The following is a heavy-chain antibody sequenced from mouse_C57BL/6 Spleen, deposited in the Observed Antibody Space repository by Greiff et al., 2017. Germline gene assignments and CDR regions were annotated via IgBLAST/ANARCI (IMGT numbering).Heavy chain of an antibody. CDR3: ARGHDYDDGGFDY. Sequence: QVQLQQSGAELMKPGASVKLSCKATGYTFTGYWIEWVKQRPGHGLEWIGEILPGSGSTNYNEKFKGKATFTADTSSNTAYMQLSSLTTEDSAIYYCARGHDYDDGGFDYWGQGTTLTVSS. CDR1: GYTFTGYW. V-gene: IGHV1-9*01. CDR2: ILPGSGST. D-gene: IGHD2-4*01. J-gene: IGHJ2*01.